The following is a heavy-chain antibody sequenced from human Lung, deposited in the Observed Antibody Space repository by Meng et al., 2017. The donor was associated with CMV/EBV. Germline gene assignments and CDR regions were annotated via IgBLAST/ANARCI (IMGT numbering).Heavy chain of an antibody. CDR3: ATELITTAGTRRDY. D-gene: IGHD6-13*01. Sequence: GGSLRVSCAASGFTFSSYWMHWVRQVPGKGLVWVARINSDGSSTSYADSVKGRFTISRDNAKNTLYLQMNSLRAEDTAVYYCATELITTAGTRRDYWGHGTLVTVSS. V-gene: IGHV3-74*01. CDR2: INSDGSST. J-gene: IGHJ4*01. CDR1: GFTFSSYW.